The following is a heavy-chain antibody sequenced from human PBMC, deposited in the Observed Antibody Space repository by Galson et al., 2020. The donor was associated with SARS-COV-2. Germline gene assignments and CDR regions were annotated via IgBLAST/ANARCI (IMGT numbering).Heavy chain of an antibody. Sequence: ETSETLSLTCTVSGGSISSGGYYWSWIRQHPGKGLEWIGYIYYSGSTYYNPSLKSRLTISVDTSKNQFSLKLSSVTAADTAVYYCARARCSGTSCYNYYGMDVWGQGTTVTVSS. CDR1: GGSISSGGYY. CDR2: IYYSGST. CDR3: ARARCSGTSCYNYYGMDV. J-gene: IGHJ6*02. D-gene: IGHD2-2*01. V-gene: IGHV4-31*03.